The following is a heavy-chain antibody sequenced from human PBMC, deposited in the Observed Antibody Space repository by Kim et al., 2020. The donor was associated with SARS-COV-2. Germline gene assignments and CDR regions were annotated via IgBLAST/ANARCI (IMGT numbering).Heavy chain of an antibody. CDR2: IIPIFGTA. J-gene: IGHJ4*02. D-gene: IGHD3-22*01. CDR1: GGTFSSYA. V-gene: IGHV1-69*13. Sequence: SVKVSCKASGGTFSSYAISWVRQAPGQGLEWMGGIIPIFGTANYAQKFQGRVTITADESTSTAYMELSSLRSEDTAVYYCARSYDSSGYIGGYWGQGTLVTVSS. CDR3: ARSYDSSGYIGGY.